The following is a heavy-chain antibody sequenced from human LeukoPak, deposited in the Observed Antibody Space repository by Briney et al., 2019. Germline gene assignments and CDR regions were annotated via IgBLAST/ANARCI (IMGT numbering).Heavy chain of an antibody. CDR3: ARELRDYYYMDV. V-gene: IGHV3-7*01. CDR2: IKKDGRET. CDR1: GFTFSSNW. Sequence: GGSLRLSCAASGFTFSSNWMSWVRQAPGEGMEWVAKIKKDGRETKYVHSVKGRLTLSRDNAKNSLYLQMNSLRAEDTAVYYCARELRDYYYMDVWGIGTTVTV. J-gene: IGHJ6*03.